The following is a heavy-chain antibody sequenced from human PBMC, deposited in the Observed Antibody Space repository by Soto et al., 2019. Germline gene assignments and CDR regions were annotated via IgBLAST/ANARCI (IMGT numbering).Heavy chain of an antibody. CDR3: ARDPLASGGY. J-gene: IGHJ4*02. Sequence: QVQLVQSGAEVKKPGSSVKVSCKASGGTFSSYTISWVRQAPGQGLELMGRIIPILGIANYAQKFQGRVTITADKSTSTAYMELSSLRSEDTAVYYCARDPLASGGYWGQGTLVTVSS. V-gene: IGHV1-69*08. D-gene: IGHD3-10*01. CDR2: IIPILGIA. CDR1: GGTFSSYT.